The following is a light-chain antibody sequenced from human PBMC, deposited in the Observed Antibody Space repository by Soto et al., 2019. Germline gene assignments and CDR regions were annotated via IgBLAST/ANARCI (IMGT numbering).Light chain of an antibody. CDR2: EVS. J-gene: IGLJ1*01. Sequence: QSALTQPPSASGSPGQSVTISCTGTSSDIGLYNYVSWYQQHPGKAPKVIIFEVSQRPSGVPYRFSGSKSGNTASLTVSGLQAEDEANYYCAAWDDSLSGYVFGTGTKLTVL. CDR1: SSDIGLYNY. CDR3: AAWDDSLSGYV. V-gene: IGLV2-8*01.